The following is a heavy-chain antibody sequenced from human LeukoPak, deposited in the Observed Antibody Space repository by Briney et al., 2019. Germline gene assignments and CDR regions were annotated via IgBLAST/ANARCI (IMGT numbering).Heavy chain of an antibody. CDR3: ARDSNAELLRSYWFDP. J-gene: IGHJ5*02. CDR2: IIPIFGTA. CDR1: GGTFSSYA. Sequence: SVKVSCKASGGTFSSYAISWVRQAPGQGLEWMGGIIPIFGTANYAQKFQGRVTITADESTSTAYMELSSLRPEDTAVYYCARDSNAELLRSYWFDPWGQGTLVTVSS. D-gene: IGHD1-26*01. V-gene: IGHV1-69*13.